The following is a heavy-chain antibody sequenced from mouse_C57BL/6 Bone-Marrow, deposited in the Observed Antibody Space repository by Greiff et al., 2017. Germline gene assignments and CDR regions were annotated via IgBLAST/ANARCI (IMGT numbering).Heavy chain of an antibody. Sequence: EVMLVESGGGLVKPGGSLKLSCAASGFTFSSYAMSWVRQTPEKRLEWVATISDGGSYTYYPDNVKGRLTISRDNAKNNLYLQMSHLKSEDTAMYYCARGGRYYGSAWFAYWGQGTLVTVSA. D-gene: IGHD1-1*01. CDR1: GFTFSSYA. V-gene: IGHV5-4*03. CDR3: ARGGRYYGSAWFAY. J-gene: IGHJ3*01. CDR2: ISDGGSYT.